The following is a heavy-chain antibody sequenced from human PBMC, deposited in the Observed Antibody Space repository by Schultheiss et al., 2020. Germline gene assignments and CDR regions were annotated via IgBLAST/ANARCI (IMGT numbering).Heavy chain of an antibody. V-gene: IGHV3-23*01. Sequence: GESLKISCAASGFTFSSYAMSWVRQAPGKGLEWVSAISGSGGSTYYADSVKGRFTISRDNAKNSLYLQMNSLRAEDTAVYYCARELDYGVYYYYYGMDVWGQGTTVTVSS. CDR2: ISGSGGST. CDR3: ARELDYGVYYYYYGMDV. D-gene: IGHD4-17*01. CDR1: GFTFSSYA. J-gene: IGHJ6*02.